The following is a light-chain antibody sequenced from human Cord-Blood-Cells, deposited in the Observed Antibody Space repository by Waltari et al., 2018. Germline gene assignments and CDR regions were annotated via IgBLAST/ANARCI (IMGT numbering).Light chain of an antibody. CDR2: GAS. J-gene: IGKJ4*01. CDR1: QSVSSN. Sequence: EIVMTQSPATLSVSPGERATLSCRASQSVSSNLAWYQQKPGQAPRLLIYGASTRATGIPARFSGSGCGTEFTLTISSLQSEDFAVYYCQQYNNWPLTFGGG. CDR3: QQYNNWPLT. V-gene: IGKV3-15*01.